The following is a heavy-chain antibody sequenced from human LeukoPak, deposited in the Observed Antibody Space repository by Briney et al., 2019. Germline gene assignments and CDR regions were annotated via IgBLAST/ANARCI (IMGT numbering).Heavy chain of an antibody. Sequence: GGSLRLSRAASGFTFSSYAMSWVRQAPGKGLEWVSVISGSGGSTYYADSVKGRFTISRDNSKNTLYLQMNSLRAEDTAINYCAKDRGTSLCDAFDIWGQGTMVTVSS. V-gene: IGHV3-23*01. CDR2: ISGSGGST. J-gene: IGHJ3*02. CDR3: AKDRGTSLCDAFDI. CDR1: GFTFSSYA. D-gene: IGHD6-25*01.